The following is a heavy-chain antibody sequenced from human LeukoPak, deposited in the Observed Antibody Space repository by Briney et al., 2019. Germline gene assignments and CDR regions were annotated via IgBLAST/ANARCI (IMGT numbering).Heavy chain of an antibody. Sequence: SETLSLTCTVSGNSISSGDYYWSWIRQPAGKGLEWIGRIYTSGSTTYNPSLKSRVTISGDTSENQFSLKLSSVTAADTAVYYCARDLRRRVTAIGYGPREYYYYMDVWGKGTTVTISS. D-gene: IGHD2-21*02. CDR1: GNSISSGDYY. J-gene: IGHJ6*03. CDR3: ARDLRRRVTAIGYGPREYYYYMDV. V-gene: IGHV4-61*02. CDR2: IYTSGST.